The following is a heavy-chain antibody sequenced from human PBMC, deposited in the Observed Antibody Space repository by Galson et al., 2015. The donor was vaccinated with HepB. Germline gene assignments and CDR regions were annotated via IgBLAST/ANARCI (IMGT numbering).Heavy chain of an antibody. CDR2: IKSGGGNT. D-gene: IGHD2-15*01. Sequence: SLRLSCAASGFTFSNYWMHWVRQAPGKGLVWVSRIKSGGGNTSYADSVKGRFTISRDNSKNTVYLEMNSLRAEDTAVYYCAKERGSSPGGPLVVAAPSGEAFDIWVPVTMVTASS. CDR1: GFTFSNYW. V-gene: IGHV3-74*01. CDR3: AKERGSSPGGPLVVAAPSGEAFDI. J-gene: IGHJ3*02.